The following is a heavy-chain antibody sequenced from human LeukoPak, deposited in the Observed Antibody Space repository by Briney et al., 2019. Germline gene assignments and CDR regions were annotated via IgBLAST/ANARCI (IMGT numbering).Heavy chain of an antibody. CDR2: ISSSSSTI. CDR1: GFTFSSYS. J-gene: IGHJ3*02. Sequence: GGSLRFSCAASGFTFSSYSMNWVRQAPGNGLEWVSYISSSSSTIYYADSVKGRFTISRDNAKNSLHLQMNSLRDEDTAVYYCASRYAFDIWGQGTMVTVSS. V-gene: IGHV3-48*02. CDR3: ASRYAFDI.